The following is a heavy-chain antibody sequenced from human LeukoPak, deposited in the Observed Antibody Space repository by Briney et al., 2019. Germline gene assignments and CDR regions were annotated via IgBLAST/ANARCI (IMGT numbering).Heavy chain of an antibody. V-gene: IGHV4-59*01. D-gene: IGHD6-13*01. Sequence: PSETLSPTCTVSGGSISSYYWSWIRQPPGKGLEWIGYIYYSGTTNYSPSLKSRVTISVDTSKNQFSLKLSSVTAADTAVYYCARGVYIAAAQYGYWGQGTLVTVSS. J-gene: IGHJ4*02. CDR2: IYYSGTT. CDR1: GGSISSYY. CDR3: ARGVYIAAAQYGY.